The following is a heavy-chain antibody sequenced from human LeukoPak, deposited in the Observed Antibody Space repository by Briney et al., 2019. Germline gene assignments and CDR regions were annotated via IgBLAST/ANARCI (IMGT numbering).Heavy chain of an antibody. CDR1: GGSIKSNNW. CDR2: IYNSGSP. D-gene: IGHD2-2*01. V-gene: IGHV4-4*02. J-gene: IGHJ4*02. CDR3: ARAPQTYCSITACYIFDY. Sequence: PSETLSLTCAVSGGSIKSNNWWSWVRQPPGKGLEWIGYIYNSGSPYYNPSLKSRVTISVDTSKNQFSVRLSSVTAADTAVYYCARAPQTYCSITACYIFDYWGQGTLVTVSS.